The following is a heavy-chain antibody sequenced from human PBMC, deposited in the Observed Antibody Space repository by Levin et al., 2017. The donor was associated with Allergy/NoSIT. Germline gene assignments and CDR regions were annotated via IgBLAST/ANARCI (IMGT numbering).Heavy chain of an antibody. CDR3: ARTLRANWNLDY. Sequence: TLSLTCTFSGFSLSTSGMCVSWIRQPPGMALEWLARIDWDDDKYYSTSLKTRLTISKDTSKNQVVLTMTNMDPVDTATYYCARTLRANWNLDYWGQGTLVTVSS. CDR2: IDWDDDK. J-gene: IGHJ4*02. V-gene: IGHV2-70*11. CDR1: GFSLSTSGMC. D-gene: IGHD1-20*01.